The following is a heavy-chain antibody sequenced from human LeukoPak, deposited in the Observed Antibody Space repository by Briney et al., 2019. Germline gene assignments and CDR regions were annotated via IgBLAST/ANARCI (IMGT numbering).Heavy chain of an antibody. CDR2: IHHHGAT. J-gene: IGHJ4*02. D-gene: IGHD5-12*01. CDR1: GGSISSNNW. Sequence: SETLSLTCAVSGGSISSNNWWSWVRQPPGKGLEWIGEIHHHGATNYNPSLKSRVTLSVDKSKNQFSLELSSVTAADTAVYYCARGPSVAAHLDYWGQGTLVTVSS. CDR3: ARGPSVAAHLDY. V-gene: IGHV4-4*02.